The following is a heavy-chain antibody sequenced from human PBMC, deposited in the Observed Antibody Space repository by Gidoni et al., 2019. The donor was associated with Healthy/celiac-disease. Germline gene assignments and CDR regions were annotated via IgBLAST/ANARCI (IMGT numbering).Heavy chain of an antibody. CDR3: ARVHKYYYDSSGYSPLYYFDY. V-gene: IGHV1-18*04. CDR1: GYTFTSYG. Sequence: QVQLVQSGAEVKKPGASVQVSCKASGYTFTSYGISWVRPAPGQGLEWMGWISAYNGNTNYAQKLQGRVTMTTDTSTSTAYMELRSLRSDDTAVYYCARVHKYYYDSSGYSPLYYFDYWGQGTLVTVSS. D-gene: IGHD3-22*01. CDR2: ISAYNGNT. J-gene: IGHJ4*02.